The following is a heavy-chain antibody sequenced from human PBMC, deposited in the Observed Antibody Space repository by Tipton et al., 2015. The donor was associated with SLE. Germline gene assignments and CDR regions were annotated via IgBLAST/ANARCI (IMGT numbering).Heavy chain of an antibody. CDR2: IIPIFGTA. D-gene: IGHD6-6*01. V-gene: IGHV1-69*01. J-gene: IGHJ1*01. Sequence: QVQLVQSGPEVKKPGSSVKVSCKASGGTFSSYAISWVRQAPGQGLEWMGGIIPIFGTANYAQKFQGRVTITTDESTGTAYMELSSLRSEDTAVYYCARGVKQLVRTEYFQHWGQGTLVTVSS. CDR3: ARGVKQLVRTEYFQH. CDR1: GGTFSSYA.